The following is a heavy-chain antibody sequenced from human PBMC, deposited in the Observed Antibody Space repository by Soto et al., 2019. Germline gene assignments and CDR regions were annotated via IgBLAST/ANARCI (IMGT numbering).Heavy chain of an antibody. D-gene: IGHD3-9*01. Sequence: AESPKISCKGSGYSFTSYWIGWVRQMPGKGLEWMGIIYPGDSDTRYSPSFQGQVTISADKSISTAYLQWSSLKASDTAMYYCARNILTGYYSWADAFDIWGQGTMVTVSS. CDR3: ARNILTGYYSWADAFDI. CDR1: GYSFTSYW. V-gene: IGHV5-51*01. CDR2: IYPGDSDT. J-gene: IGHJ3*02.